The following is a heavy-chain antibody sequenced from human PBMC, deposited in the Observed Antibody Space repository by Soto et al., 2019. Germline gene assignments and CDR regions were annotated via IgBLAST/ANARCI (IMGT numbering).Heavy chain of an antibody. D-gene: IGHD3-22*01. J-gene: IGHJ3*02. CDR2: IWYDGSNK. Sequence: QVQLVESGGGVVQPGRSLRLSCAASGFTFSSYGMHWVRQAPGKGLEWVAVIWYDGSNKYYADSVKGRFTISRDNSKNTLYLQMNSLRAEDTAVYYCGRDGDSSGYYYVRAFDIWGQGTMVTVSS. CDR1: GFTFSSYG. V-gene: IGHV3-33*01. CDR3: GRDGDSSGYYYVRAFDI.